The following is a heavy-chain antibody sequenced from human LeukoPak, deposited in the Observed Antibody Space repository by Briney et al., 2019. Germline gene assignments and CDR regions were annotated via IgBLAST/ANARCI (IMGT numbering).Heavy chain of an antibody. CDR2: ISHDGSNK. CDR1: GFTFSSYG. V-gene: IGHV3-30*18. J-gene: IGHJ1*01. D-gene: IGHD3-22*01. Sequence: PGGSLRLSCAASGFTFSSYGMHWVRQAPGKGLEWVEVISHDGSNKYYADSVKGRFTISRDNSKNTLYLQMNSLRAEDTAVYYCAKTTYYYDSSGSNPYFQHWGQGTLVTVSS. CDR3: AKTTYYYDSSGSNPYFQH.